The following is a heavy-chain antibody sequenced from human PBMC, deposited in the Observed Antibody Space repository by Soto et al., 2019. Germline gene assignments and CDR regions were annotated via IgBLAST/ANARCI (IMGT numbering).Heavy chain of an antibody. Sequence: SETLSLTFAVYGRYFSGYCWSWIRQPPGKGLEWIGEINHSGRTNYNPSLKNRVTISVDTSKSQFSLKLSSVTAADTAVYYCARGRKYYDFWSGYSHPRYYFNYWGQGTLVTVSS. J-gene: IGHJ4*02. CDR2: INHSGRT. CDR3: ARGRKYYDFWSGYSHPRYYFNY. V-gene: IGHV4-34*01. CDR1: GRYFSGYC. D-gene: IGHD3-3*01.